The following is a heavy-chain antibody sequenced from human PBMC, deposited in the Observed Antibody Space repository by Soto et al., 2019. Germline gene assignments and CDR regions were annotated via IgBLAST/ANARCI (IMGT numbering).Heavy chain of an antibody. CDR3: AKPEYSSSTYGMDV. D-gene: IGHD6-6*01. J-gene: IGHJ6*02. Sequence: EVQLVESGGGLVQPGGSLRLSCAASGFTFSSYSMNWVRQAPGKGLEWVSYISSSSSTIYYEDSMKGRFTISRDNAKNTPDLQMNSLRDEDTSVYYCAKPEYSSSTYGMDVWGQVTTVTVAS. CDR2: ISSSSSTI. CDR1: GFTFSSYS. V-gene: IGHV3-48*02.